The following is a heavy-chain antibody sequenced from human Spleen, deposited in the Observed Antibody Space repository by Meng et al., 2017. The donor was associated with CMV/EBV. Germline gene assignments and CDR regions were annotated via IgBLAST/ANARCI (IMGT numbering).Heavy chain of an antibody. D-gene: IGHD1-26*01. CDR2: IYPGDSDT. J-gene: IGHJ5*02. Sequence: SGYSFSTSWIAWVRQMPGKGLEWMGVIYPGDSDTTYSTSFQGQVTISADKSISTTYLQWSSLKASDTAIYYCARRLSRGSASRWFDPWGQGTLVTVSS. V-gene: IGHV5-51*01. CDR1: GYSFSTSW. CDR3: ARRLSRGSASRWFDP.